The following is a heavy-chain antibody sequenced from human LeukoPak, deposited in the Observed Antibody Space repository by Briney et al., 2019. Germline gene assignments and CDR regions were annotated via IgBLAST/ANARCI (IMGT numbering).Heavy chain of an antibody. CDR3: AREMVVTATGIFDY. Sequence: ASVTVSCKASGYTFTSYGISWVRQAPGQGLEWMGWISAYNGNTNYAQKLQGRVTVTTDTSTSTAYLELRSLRSDDTAVYYCAREMVVTATGIFDYWGQGTLVTVSS. CDR2: ISAYNGNT. D-gene: IGHD2-21*02. V-gene: IGHV1-18*01. CDR1: GYTFTSYG. J-gene: IGHJ4*02.